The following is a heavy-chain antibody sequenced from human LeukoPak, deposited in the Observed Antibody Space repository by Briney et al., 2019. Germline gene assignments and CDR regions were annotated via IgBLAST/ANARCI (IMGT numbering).Heavy chain of an antibody. D-gene: IGHD3-3*01. CDR3: AKYYDFWSGYRPTFDY. CDR1: GFTFTSYW. CDR2: IKQDGSEK. J-gene: IGHJ4*02. Sequence: GGSLRLSCAASGFTFTSYWMSWVRPAPGKGLEWVANIKQDGSEKYYVDSVKGRFTISRDNAKNSLYLQMNSLRAEDTAVYYCAKYYDFWSGYRPTFDYWGQGTLVTVSS. V-gene: IGHV3-7*01.